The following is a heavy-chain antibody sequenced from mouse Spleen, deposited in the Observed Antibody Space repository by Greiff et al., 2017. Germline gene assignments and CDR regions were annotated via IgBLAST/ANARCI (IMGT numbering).Heavy chain of an antibody. CDR3: AGYYGNRYYAMDY. D-gene: IGHD2-1*01. J-gene: IGHJ4*01. CDR2: ISYDGSN. CDR1: GYSITSGYY. Sequence: EVQLQESGPGLVKPSQSLSLTCSVTGYSITSGYYWNWIRQFPGNKLEWMGYISYDGSNNYNPSLKNRISITRDTSKNQFFLKLNSVTTEDTATYYCAGYYGNRYYAMDYWGQGTSVTVSS. V-gene: IGHV3-6*02.